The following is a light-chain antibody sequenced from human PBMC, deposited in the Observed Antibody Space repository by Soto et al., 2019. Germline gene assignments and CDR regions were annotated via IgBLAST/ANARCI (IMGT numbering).Light chain of an antibody. CDR3: QQYGSSPAVT. CDR1: QTVISSDY. Sequence: EIVLTQSPGTLSLSPGDRATLSCRASQTVISSDYLGWYQQKPGQAPRLLIYGASRRATGIPDRFSGSGSGTDFTLTISRLEPEDFAVYYCQQYGSSPAVTFGPGTKVEIK. CDR2: GAS. V-gene: IGKV3-20*01. J-gene: IGKJ3*01.